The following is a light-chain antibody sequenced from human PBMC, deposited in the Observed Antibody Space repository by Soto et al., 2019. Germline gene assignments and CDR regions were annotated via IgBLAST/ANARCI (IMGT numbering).Light chain of an antibody. V-gene: IGKV3-15*01. CDR3: QQYNNWPPIT. CDR1: QSVSSN. CDR2: GAS. Sequence: EIVMTQSPATLSVSPGERATLSCRASQSVSSNLAWYQQKPGQAPRLLIYGASTRAAGIPARFSGSGSGTEFTLTISNLQSEDFAVFYCQQYNNWPPITFGQGTRLEIK. J-gene: IGKJ5*01.